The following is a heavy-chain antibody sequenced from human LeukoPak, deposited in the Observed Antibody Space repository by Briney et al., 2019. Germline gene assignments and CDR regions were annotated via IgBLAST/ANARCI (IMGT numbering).Heavy chain of an antibody. Sequence: GGSLRLSCAASGFTFSSYAMHWVRQAPGKGLEWVAVISYDGSNKYYADSVKGRFTISRDNSKNTLYLQMNSLRAEDTAVYYCARKYCTKGVCYHSFDYWGQGTLVTVSS. CDR3: ARKYCTKGVCYHSFDY. D-gene: IGHD2-8*01. CDR1: GFTFSSYA. CDR2: ISYDGSNK. V-gene: IGHV3-30*04. J-gene: IGHJ4*02.